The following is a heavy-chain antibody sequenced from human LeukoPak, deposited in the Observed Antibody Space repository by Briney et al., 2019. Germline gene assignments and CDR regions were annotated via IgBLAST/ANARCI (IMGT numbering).Heavy chain of an antibody. CDR1: GGSISSGDYY. J-gene: IGHJ6*03. D-gene: IGHD3-16*01. Sequence: SETLSLTCTVSGGSISSGDYYWSWIRQPPGKGLEWIGYIYYGGSTYYNPSLKSRVTISVDTSKNQFSLKLSSVTAADTAVYYCARGPSDYDYVWGRSTRTGYYYMDVWGKGTTVTVSS. V-gene: IGHV4-30-4*01. CDR3: ARGPSDYDYVWGRSTRTGYYYMDV. CDR2: IYYGGST.